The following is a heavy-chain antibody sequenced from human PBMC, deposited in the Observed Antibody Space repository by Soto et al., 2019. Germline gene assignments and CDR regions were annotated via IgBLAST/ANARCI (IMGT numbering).Heavy chain of an antibody. J-gene: IGHJ4*02. D-gene: IGHD6-19*01. CDR3: ARDQQWLVNFDY. Sequence: AAVKVSCKASGYTFTSYIISWVLQAPGQGLEWMGWISAYNGNTNYAQKLQGRVTMTTDTSTSTAYMELRSLRSDETAVYYCARDQQWLVNFDYWGQGTLVTVSS. CDR1: GYTFTSYI. CDR2: ISAYNGNT. V-gene: IGHV1-18*01.